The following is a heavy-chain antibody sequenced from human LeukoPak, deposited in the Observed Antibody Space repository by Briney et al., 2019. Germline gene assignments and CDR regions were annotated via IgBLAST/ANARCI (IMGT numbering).Heavy chain of an antibody. CDR3: ARETVTTIDY. J-gene: IGHJ4*02. Sequence: PGGSLRLSCVAYGFTFSSFDMNWVRQAPGKGLEWLSNIANTSSAIYYADSVKGRFTISRDNAKNSLYLQMNSLRDEDTAVYFCARETVTTIDYWGQGTLVTVSS. CDR2: IANTSSAI. D-gene: IGHD4-17*01. V-gene: IGHV3-48*02. CDR1: GFTFSSFD.